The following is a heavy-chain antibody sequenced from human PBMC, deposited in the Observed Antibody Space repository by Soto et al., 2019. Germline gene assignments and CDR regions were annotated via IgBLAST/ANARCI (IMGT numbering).Heavy chain of an antibody. V-gene: IGHV3-30-3*01. CDR1: GFTFSSYA. D-gene: IGHD1-20*01. CDR2: ISYDGSNK. J-gene: IGHJ6*03. Sequence: WGSLRLSCAASGFTFSSYAMHWVRQAPGKGLEWVAVISYDGSNKYYADSVKGRFTISRDNSKNTLYLQMNSLRAEDTAVYYCARDISNYMDVWGQGTTVTVSS. CDR3: ARDISNYMDV.